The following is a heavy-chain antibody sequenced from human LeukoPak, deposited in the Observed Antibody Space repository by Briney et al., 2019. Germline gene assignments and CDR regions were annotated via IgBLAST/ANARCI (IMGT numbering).Heavy chain of an antibody. D-gene: IGHD2-21*02. CDR3: AKDLYPWQKVTTLVDH. V-gene: IGHV1-18*01. CDR1: GYNFDSYS. Sequence: ASVKVSCKTSGYNFDSYSINWVRQAPGQGLEWMGWISPYNGNTKYTQKFQGRVTMTTDTSTRTVYMELSGLRSDDTAMYYCAKDLYPWQKVTTLVDHWGQGTLVTVS. CDR2: ISPYNGNT. J-gene: IGHJ4*02.